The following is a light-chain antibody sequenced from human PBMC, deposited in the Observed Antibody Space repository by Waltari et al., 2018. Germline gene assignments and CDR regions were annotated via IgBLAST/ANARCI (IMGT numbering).Light chain of an antibody. CDR3: QQYYSTPPT. J-gene: IGKJ2*01. Sequence: DIMMTQSPDSLAVSLGERATINCKPSQSVLYSSNNKNYLAWYQQKPGQPPKLLIYWASTRESGVPDRFSGSGSGTDFTLTISSLQAEDVAVYYCQQYYSTPPTFGQGTKLEIK. CDR1: QSVLYSSNNKNY. V-gene: IGKV4-1*01. CDR2: WAS.